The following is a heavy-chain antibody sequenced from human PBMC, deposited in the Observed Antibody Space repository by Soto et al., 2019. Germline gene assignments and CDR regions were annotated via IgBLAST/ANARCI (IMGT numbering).Heavy chain of an antibody. V-gene: IGHV3-33*01. Sequence: GGSLRLSCAASGFTFSSYGMHWVRQAPGKGLEWVAVIWYDGSNKYYADSVKGRFTISRDNSKNTLYLQMNSLRAEDTAVYYCAAFYDFWSGSYYYMDVWGKGTTVTVSS. CDR3: AAFYDFWSGSYYYMDV. CDR2: IWYDGSNK. D-gene: IGHD3-3*01. CDR1: GFTFSSYG. J-gene: IGHJ6*03.